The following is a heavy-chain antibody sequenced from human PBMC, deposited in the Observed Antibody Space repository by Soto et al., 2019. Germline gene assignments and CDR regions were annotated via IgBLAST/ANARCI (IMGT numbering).Heavy chain of an antibody. CDR3: ARQIYDSDTGPNFQYYFDS. CDR1: GYSFAGYW. CDR2: IDPSDSQT. J-gene: IGHJ4*02. D-gene: IGHD3-22*01. Sequence: GESLKISCKGSGYSFAGYWITWVRQKPGKGLEWMGRIDPSDSQTYYSPSFRGHVTISVTKSITTVSLQWSSLRASDTTMYYCARQIYDSDTGPNFQYYFDSWGQGTPVTVSS. V-gene: IGHV5-10-1*01.